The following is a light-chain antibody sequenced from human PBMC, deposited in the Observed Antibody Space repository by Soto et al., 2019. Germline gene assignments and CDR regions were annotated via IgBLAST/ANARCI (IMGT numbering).Light chain of an antibody. J-gene: IGLJ2*01. CDR1: SSNIGSNY. CDR3: GVWDSSLSAVV. CDR2: DND. Sequence: QSVLTQPPSVSAAPRQKVTISCSGSSSNIGSNYVSWYHQLPGTAPKLVIYDNDKRPSGIPDRFSGPRSGTSATLAITGLQTGDEGDYYCGVWDSSLSAVVFGGGTKLTVL. V-gene: IGLV1-51*01.